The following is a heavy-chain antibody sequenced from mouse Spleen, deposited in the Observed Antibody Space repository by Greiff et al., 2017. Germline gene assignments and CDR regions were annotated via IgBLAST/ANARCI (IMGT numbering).Heavy chain of an antibody. CDR2: INYDGSST. CDR1: GFTFSDYY. J-gene: IGHJ2*01. V-gene: IGHV5-16*01. Sequence: EVKLMESEGGLVQPGSSMKLSCTASGFTFSDYYMAWVRQVPERGLEWVANINYDGSSTYYLDSLKSRFIISRDNAKNILYLQMSSLKSEDTATYYCARDSNWVDYWGQGTTLTVSS. D-gene: IGHD4-1*01. CDR3: ARDSNWVDY.